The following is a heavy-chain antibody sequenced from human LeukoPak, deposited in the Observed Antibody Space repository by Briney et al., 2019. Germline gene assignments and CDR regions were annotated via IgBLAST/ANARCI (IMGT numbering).Heavy chain of an antibody. J-gene: IGHJ5*02. CDR2: ISAYNGNT. CDR1: GYTFTSYG. V-gene: IGHV1-18*01. CDR3: TRDTPGPEYSSSWLYTWFDP. Sequence: ASVKVSCKASGYTFTSYGISWARQAPGQGLEWMGWISAYNGNTNYAQKLQGRVTMTTDTSTSTAYMELRSLRSEDTAVYYCTRDTPGPEYSSSWLYTWFDPWGQGTLVTVSS. D-gene: IGHD6-13*01.